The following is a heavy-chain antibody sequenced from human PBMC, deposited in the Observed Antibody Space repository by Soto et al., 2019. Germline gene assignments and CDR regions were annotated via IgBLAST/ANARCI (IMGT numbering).Heavy chain of an antibody. CDR3: ATDQVLLWFGELSFDY. CDR2: ISYDGSNK. J-gene: IGHJ4*02. V-gene: IGHV3-30*03. CDR1: GFTFSSYG. Sequence: PGGSLRLSCAASGFTFSSYGMHWVRQAPGKGLEWVAVISYDGSNKYYADSVKGRFTISRDNSKNTLYLQMNSLRAEDTAVYYCATDQVLLWFGELSFDYWGQGTLVTVSS. D-gene: IGHD3-10*01.